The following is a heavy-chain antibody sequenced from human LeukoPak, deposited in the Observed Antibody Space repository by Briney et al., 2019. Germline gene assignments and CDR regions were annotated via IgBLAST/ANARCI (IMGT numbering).Heavy chain of an antibody. J-gene: IGHJ6*03. Sequence: VASVKVSCKASGGTFSSYAISWVRQAPGQGLEWMGGIIPIFGTANYAQKFQGRVTITADKSTSTAYMELSSLRSEDTAVYYCARARSLYDSSGYGEPYYYYYYMDVWGKGTTVTVSS. D-gene: IGHD3-22*01. CDR1: GGTFSSYA. V-gene: IGHV1-69*06. CDR2: IIPIFGTA. CDR3: ARARSLYDSSGYGEPYYYYYYMDV.